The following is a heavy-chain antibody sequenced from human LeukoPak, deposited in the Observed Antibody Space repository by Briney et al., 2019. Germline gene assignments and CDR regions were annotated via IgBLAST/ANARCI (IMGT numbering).Heavy chain of an antibody. CDR1: GFTFSSYG. D-gene: IGHD2-21*01. J-gene: IGHJ3*02. Sequence: GGSLRLSCAASGFTFSSYGMHWVRQAPGKGLEWVAFIRYDGSNKYYADSVKGRFTISRDNSKDTLYLQMNSLRAEDTAVYYCAKSVVVIAMFAFDIWGQGTMVTVSS. CDR3: AKSVVVIAMFAFDI. CDR2: IRYDGSNK. V-gene: IGHV3-30*02.